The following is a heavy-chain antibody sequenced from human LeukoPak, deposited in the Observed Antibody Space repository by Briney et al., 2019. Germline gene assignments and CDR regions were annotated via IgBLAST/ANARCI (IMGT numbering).Heavy chain of an antibody. J-gene: IGHJ4*02. V-gene: IGHV4-4*02. CDR1: GGSISSSNW. CDR2: ISHSGST. D-gene: IGHD6-19*01. CDR3: ARKIAVAPYYFDY. Sequence: PSETLSLTCAVSGGSISSSNWWSWVRQPPGKGLEWLGEISHSGSTDYNPSLKSRVTISVDKSKNQFSLKLSSVTAADTAVYYCARKIAVAPYYFDYWGQGTLVTVSS.